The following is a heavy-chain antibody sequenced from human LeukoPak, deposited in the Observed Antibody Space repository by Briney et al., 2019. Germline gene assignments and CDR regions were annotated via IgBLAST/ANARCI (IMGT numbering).Heavy chain of an antibody. D-gene: IGHD5-12*01. Sequence: SETLSLTCAVYGGSFSGYYWSWIRQPPGKGLEWIGEINHSGSTNYNPSLKSRVTISVDTSKNQFSLKLSSVTAADTAVYYCARDLGGYDSRFDYWGQGTLVTVSS. V-gene: IGHV4-34*01. CDR3: ARDLGGYDSRFDY. J-gene: IGHJ4*02. CDR2: INHSGST. CDR1: GGSFSGYY.